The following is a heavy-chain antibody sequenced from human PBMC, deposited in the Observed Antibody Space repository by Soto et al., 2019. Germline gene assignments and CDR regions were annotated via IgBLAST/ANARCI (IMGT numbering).Heavy chain of an antibody. CDR1: GFSLSTSGEG. D-gene: IGHD2-15*01. J-gene: IGHJ3*02. Sequence: QITLKESGPTLVQPTQTLTLTCTFSGFSLSTSGEGVGWIRQPPGKALEWLALIYWRDDKRYSPSLKSRLTITKDASKNQGVLTMTSLDPVDTATYYCAHRRCSGGSCNNVFDMWGQGAMVTVSS. CDR2: IYWRDDK. CDR3: AHRRCSGGSCNNVFDM. V-gene: IGHV2-5*01.